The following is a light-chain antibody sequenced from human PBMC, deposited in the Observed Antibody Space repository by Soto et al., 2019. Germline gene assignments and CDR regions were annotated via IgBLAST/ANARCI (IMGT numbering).Light chain of an antibody. CDR1: ISDVGSYNL. J-gene: IGLJ2*01. CDR3: CSYAGRRTPVV. Sequence: QLVLSEPASVSWSPVQSITISCTGTISDVGSYNLFYWYQQHPGKAPKLMIYEGSNRASGVSNRFSGSKSGNTASLTISGFQAEDEADYDCCSYAGRRTPVVFGEGTKVTV. CDR2: EGS. V-gene: IGLV2-23*01.